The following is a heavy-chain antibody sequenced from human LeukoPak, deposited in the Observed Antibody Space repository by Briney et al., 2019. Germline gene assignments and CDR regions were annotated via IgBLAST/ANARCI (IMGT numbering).Heavy chain of an antibody. D-gene: IGHD6-19*01. CDR2: IIPIFGTA. V-gene: IGHV1-69*13. CDR1: GGTFSSYA. CDR3: ARLGIAVAGTSGRSPSESYYYYYYMDA. J-gene: IGHJ6*03. Sequence: GASVKVSCKASGGTFSSYAISWVRQAPGQGLEWMGGIIPIFGTANYAQKFQGRVTITADESTSTAYMELRSLRSDDTAVYYCARLGIAVAGTSGRSPSESYYYYYYMDAWGKGTTVTVSS.